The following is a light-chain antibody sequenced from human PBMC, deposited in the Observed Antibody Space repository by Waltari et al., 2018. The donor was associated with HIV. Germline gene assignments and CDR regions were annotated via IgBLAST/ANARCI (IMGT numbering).Light chain of an antibody. J-gene: IGLJ2*01. V-gene: IGLV2-8*01. CDR2: EVS. CDR3: SSYAGSNNLV. CDR1: SSDVGGYNY. Sequence: QSALTQPPSASGSPGQSVTISCTGTSSDVGGYNYVSWYRHHPGKAPKLMIYEVSKRPSGVPARFSGSKSGNTASLTVSGLQAEDEADYYCSSYAGSNNLVFGGGTKLTVL.